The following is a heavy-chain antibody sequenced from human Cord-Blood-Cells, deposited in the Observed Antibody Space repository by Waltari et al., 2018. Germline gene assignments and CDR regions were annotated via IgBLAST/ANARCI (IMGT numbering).Heavy chain of an antibody. CDR2: IILIFGTA. J-gene: IGHJ6*03. Sequence: QVQLVQSGAEVKKPGSSVKVSCKASGGTFSSYAISWVRQAPGQGLEGLGGIILIFGTANYAQKFQGRVTMTADESTSTAYMELSSLRSEDTAVYYCARDGITGTTRGYYYYYMDVWGKGTTVTVSS. D-gene: IGHD1-7*01. CDR1: GGTFSSYA. CDR3: ARDGITGTTRGYYYYYMDV. V-gene: IGHV1-69*01.